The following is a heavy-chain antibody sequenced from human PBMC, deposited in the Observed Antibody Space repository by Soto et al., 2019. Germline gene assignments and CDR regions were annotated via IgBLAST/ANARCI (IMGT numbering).Heavy chain of an antibody. CDR3: ARDSAILLWFGELLPEVGAFHI. J-gene: IGHJ3*02. D-gene: IGHD3-10*01. CDR2: INAGNGNT. CDR1: GYTFTSYA. V-gene: IGHV1-3*01. Sequence: QVQLVQSGAEVKKPGASVKVSCKASGYTFTSYAMHWVRQAPGQRLEWMGWINAGNGNTKYSQKFQGRVTITRDTSASTDYMEMSSLRSEDTAVYYCARDSAILLWFGELLPEVGAFHIWGQGTMVTVSS.